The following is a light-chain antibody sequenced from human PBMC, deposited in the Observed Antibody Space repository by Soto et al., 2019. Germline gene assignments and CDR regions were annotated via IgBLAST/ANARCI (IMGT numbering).Light chain of an antibody. CDR2: DAS. CDR3: QQRSNWPLT. J-gene: IGKJ4*01. Sequence: ILLTQSQATLSLSPGERATLSCRASQSVSSYLAWYQQKPGQAPRLLIYDASNRATGIPARFSGSGSGTDFTLTISSLEPEDFAVYYCQQRSNWPLTFGGGTKVDI. V-gene: IGKV3-11*01. CDR1: QSVSSY.